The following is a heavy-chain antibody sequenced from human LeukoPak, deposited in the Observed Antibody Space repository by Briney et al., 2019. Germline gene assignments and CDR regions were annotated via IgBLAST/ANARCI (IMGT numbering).Heavy chain of an antibody. D-gene: IGHD6-6*01. J-gene: IGHJ4*02. CDR3: ATRIIAARDY. V-gene: IGHV3-30*02. CDR2: IRYDGSNK. CDR1: GFTFSSYG. Sequence: GGSLRLSCAASGFTFSSYGMHWVRQAPGKGLEWVAFIRYDGSNKYYADSVKGRFTISRDNSKNTLYLQMNSLRAEDTAVYYCATRIIAARDYWGQGTLVTVSS.